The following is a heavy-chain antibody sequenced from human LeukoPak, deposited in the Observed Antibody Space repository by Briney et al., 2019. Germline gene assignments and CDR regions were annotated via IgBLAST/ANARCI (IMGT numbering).Heavy chain of an antibody. V-gene: IGHV3-23*01. CDR2: ISGSGGST. D-gene: IGHD3-22*01. Sequence: GGSLRLSCAASGFTFSSYAMSWVRQAPGKGPEWVSAISGSGGSTYYADSVKGRFTISRDNSKNTLYLQMNSLRAEDTAVYYCAKDRKSVVITIFDYWGQGTLVTVSS. J-gene: IGHJ4*02. CDR1: GFTFSSYA. CDR3: AKDRKSVVITIFDY.